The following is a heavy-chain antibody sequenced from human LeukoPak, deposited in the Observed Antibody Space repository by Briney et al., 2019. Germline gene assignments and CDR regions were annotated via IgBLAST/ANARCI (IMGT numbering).Heavy chain of an antibody. J-gene: IGHJ4*02. V-gene: IGHV3-74*01. CDR1: GFTFSSYS. Sequence: QPGGSLRLSCAASGFTFSSYSMNWVRQAPGKGLVWVSRINSDGYSTAYADSVKGRFTISRDNAKNTLSLQMNSLRADDAAVYYCSRGAPHPTDWGRGTLVTVSS. CDR3: SRGAPHPTD. CDR2: INSDGYST.